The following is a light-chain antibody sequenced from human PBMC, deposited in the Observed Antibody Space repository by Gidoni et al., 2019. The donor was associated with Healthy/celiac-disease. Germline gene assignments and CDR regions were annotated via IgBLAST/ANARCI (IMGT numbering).Light chain of an antibody. CDR1: QSISSW. V-gene: IGKV1-5*03. Sequence: DIQMTQSPSTLSASVGDRVTITCRASQSISSWLAWYQQKPRKAPKLLIYKASSLESGVPSRFSGSGSGKEFTLTISSLQPDDFATYYCQQYNSYPQFGQGTKVEIK. CDR3: QQYNSYPQ. J-gene: IGKJ1*01. CDR2: KAS.